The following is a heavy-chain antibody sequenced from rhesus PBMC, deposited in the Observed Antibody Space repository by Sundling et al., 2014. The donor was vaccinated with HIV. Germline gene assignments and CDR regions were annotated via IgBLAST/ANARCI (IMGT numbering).Heavy chain of an antibody. Sequence: QVQLEESGPGLVKPSETLSLTCAVSGDSMNRNYWNWIRQAPGKGLEWIGRVYGGAGTTDYNPSLKSRVTISKDTSKNQLSLKLSSVTAADTAIYYCARGGIAAGLWGQGVLVTVSS. V-gene: IGHV4-160*01. CDR3: ARGGIAAGL. J-gene: IGHJ4*01. CDR2: VYGGAGTT. D-gene: IGHD6-13*01. CDR1: GDSMNRNY.